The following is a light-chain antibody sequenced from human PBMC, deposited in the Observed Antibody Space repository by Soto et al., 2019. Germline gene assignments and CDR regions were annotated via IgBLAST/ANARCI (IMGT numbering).Light chain of an antibody. J-gene: IGKJ5*01. CDR2: DAS. V-gene: IGKV3-20*01. Sequence: EIVLTQSPATLSLSPGARAPLSCWASQSVSSYLAWYQHKPGQAPRLLIYDASNRATGIPARFSGSGSGTDFTLTISRLEPEDFAVYYCQQYGSSPPITFGQGTRLEIK. CDR3: QQYGSSPPIT. CDR1: QSVSSY.